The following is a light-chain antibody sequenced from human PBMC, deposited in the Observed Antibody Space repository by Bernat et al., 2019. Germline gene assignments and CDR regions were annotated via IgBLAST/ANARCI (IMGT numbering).Light chain of an antibody. Sequence: EIELTQSPATLSSSVGERATISCRASQSVTRKLAWYQQRPGKAPRLLIYAASTMATGIPARFSGSGSGTEFTLTISSLQSEDFAVYYCQQYNSSPFTFGGGTQLEIK. CDR3: QQYNSSPFT. CDR2: AAS. J-gene: IGKJ4*01. V-gene: IGKV3-15*01. CDR1: QSVTRK.